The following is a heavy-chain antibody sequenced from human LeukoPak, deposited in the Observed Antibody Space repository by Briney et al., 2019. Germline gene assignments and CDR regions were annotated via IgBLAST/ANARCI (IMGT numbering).Heavy chain of an antibody. D-gene: IGHD3-22*01. J-gene: IGHJ4*02. V-gene: IGHV4-59*01. CDR2: IYYSGST. CDR3: ARGKRVSGYYEYYFDY. Sequence: AESLSLTCTVSGGSISSYYGSWIRQPPGKGLEWIGYIYYSGSTTYNPSLKSRVTISVDTSKNQFSFKLSSVPAADTAVYYCARGKRVSGYYEYYFDYWGQGTLVTVSS. CDR1: GGSISSYY.